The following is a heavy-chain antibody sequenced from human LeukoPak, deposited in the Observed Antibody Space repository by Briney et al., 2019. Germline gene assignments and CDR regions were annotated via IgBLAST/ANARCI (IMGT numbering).Heavy chain of an antibody. V-gene: IGHV3-21*01. CDR1: GFTFSSYS. Sequence: PGGSLRLSCAASGFTFSSYSMNWVRQAPGKGLEWVSSISSSSSYIYYADSVKGRFTISRDNAKSSLSLQMNSLSAEDTAVYYCARDGYNSANGIDVWGQGTMVTVSS. CDR2: ISSSSSYI. D-gene: IGHD5-24*01. CDR3: ARDGYNSANGIDV. J-gene: IGHJ3*01.